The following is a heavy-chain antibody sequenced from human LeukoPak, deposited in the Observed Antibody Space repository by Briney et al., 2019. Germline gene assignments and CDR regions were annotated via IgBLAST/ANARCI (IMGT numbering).Heavy chain of an antibody. V-gene: IGHV3-30*18. CDR1: GFTFSSYG. CDR3: AKGRGQRYFDWLLGDP. D-gene: IGHD3-9*01. J-gene: IGHJ5*02. CDR2: ISYDGSNK. Sequence: GGSLRLSCAASGFTFSSYGIHWVRQAPGKGLEWVAVISYDGSNKYYADSVKGRFTISRDNSKNTLYVQMNSLRAEDTAVYYCAKGRGQRYFDWLLGDPWGQGTLVTVSS.